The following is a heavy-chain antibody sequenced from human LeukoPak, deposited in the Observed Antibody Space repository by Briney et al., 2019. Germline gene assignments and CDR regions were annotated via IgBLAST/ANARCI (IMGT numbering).Heavy chain of an antibody. CDR2: IYHSGST. CDR3: AVGYYDILTGYVH. CDR1: GGSISSSNW. Sequence: PSGTLSLTCAVSGGSISSSNWWSWVRQPPGKGLGWIGEIYHSGSTNYNPSLKSRVTISVDKSKNQFSLKLSSVTAADTAVYYCAVGYYDILTGYVHWGQGTLVTVSS. D-gene: IGHD3-9*01. V-gene: IGHV4-4*02. J-gene: IGHJ4*02.